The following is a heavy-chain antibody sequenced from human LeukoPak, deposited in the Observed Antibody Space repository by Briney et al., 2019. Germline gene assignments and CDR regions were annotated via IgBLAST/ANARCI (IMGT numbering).Heavy chain of an antibody. CDR3: AREGSYGDQIDY. Sequence: SVKVSCKASGSTFTSYAMNWVRQAPGPGLEWMGWINPNSGGTNYAQKFQGRVTMARDTSISTAYMELSRLRSDDTAVYYCAREGSYGDQIDYWGQGTLVTASS. V-gene: IGHV1-2*02. CDR2: INPNSGGT. D-gene: IGHD4-17*01. J-gene: IGHJ4*02. CDR1: GSTFTSYA.